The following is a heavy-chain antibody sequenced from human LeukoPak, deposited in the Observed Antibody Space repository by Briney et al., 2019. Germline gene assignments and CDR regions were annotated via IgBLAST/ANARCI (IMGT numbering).Heavy chain of an antibody. CDR2: INPSGGST. V-gene: IGHV1-46*01. J-gene: IGHJ6*03. D-gene: IGHD3-22*01. Sequence: ASVKVSCKASGYTFTSYYMHWVRQAPGQGLEWMGIINPSGGSTSYAQKFQGRVTMTRDTSKNQFSLKLSSVTAADTAVYYCARAYGDSYYYYYMDVWGKGTTVTVSS. CDR3: ARAYGDSYYYYYMDV. CDR1: GYTFTSYY.